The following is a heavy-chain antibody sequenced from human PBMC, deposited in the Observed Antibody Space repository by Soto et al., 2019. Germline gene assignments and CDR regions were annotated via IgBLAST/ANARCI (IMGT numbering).Heavy chain of an antibody. CDR2: IDPSDSYT. CDR1: GYSFTSYW. CDR3: ARLDRFLEWLTIPGYYYGMDV. D-gene: IGHD3-3*01. J-gene: IGHJ6*02. Sequence: PGESLKISCKGSGYSFTSYWISWVRQMPGKGLEWMGRIDPSDSYTNYSPSFQGHVTISADKSIGTAYLQWSSLKASDTAMYYCARLDRFLEWLTIPGYYYGMDVWGQGTTVTVSS. V-gene: IGHV5-10-1*01.